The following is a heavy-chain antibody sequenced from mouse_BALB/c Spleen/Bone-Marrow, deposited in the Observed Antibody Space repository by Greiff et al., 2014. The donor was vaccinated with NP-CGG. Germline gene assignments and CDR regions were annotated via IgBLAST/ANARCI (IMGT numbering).Heavy chain of an antibody. V-gene: IGHV7-1*02. J-gene: IGHJ4*01. CDR3: AREAGYGNYGDYARDY. CDR2: SRNTANDYTT. Sequence: DVQLQESGGGLVQPGGSLRLSCATSGFTFSDFYMEWVRQPPGKRLEWIAASRNTANDYTTEYSASVKGRFIVSRDTSQSILYLQMNALRAEDTAMNYWAREAGYGNYGDYARDYGGQGTSVTVAS. CDR1: GFTFSDFY. D-gene: IGHD2-1*01.